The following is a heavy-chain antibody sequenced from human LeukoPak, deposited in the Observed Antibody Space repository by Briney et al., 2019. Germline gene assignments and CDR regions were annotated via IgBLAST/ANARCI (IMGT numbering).Heavy chain of an antibody. V-gene: IGHV3-48*03. CDR3: ARSGGDSGYRPFDI. CDR1: GFTFSSYE. CDR2: ISSSGSTI. J-gene: IGHJ3*02. D-gene: IGHD3-22*01. Sequence: GGSLRLSCAASGFTFSSYEMNWVRQAPGKGLEWVSYISSSGSTIYYADSVKGRFTISRDNAKNSLYLQMNSLRAEDTAVYYCARSGGDSGYRPFDIWGQGTLVTVSS.